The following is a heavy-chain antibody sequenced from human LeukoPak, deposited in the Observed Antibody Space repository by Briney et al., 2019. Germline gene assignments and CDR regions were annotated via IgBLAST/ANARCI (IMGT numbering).Heavy chain of an antibody. V-gene: IGHV3-30*04. J-gene: IGHJ4*02. CDR3: ARDWGDGYSGFDY. Sequence: GGSLRLSCAASGFTFSSYAMHWVRQAPGKGLEWVAVISYDGSNKYYADSVKGRFTTSRDNSKNTLYLQMNSLRAEDTAVYYCARDWGDGYSGFDYWGQGTLVTVSS. D-gene: IGHD5-24*01. CDR2: ISYDGSNK. CDR1: GFTFSSYA.